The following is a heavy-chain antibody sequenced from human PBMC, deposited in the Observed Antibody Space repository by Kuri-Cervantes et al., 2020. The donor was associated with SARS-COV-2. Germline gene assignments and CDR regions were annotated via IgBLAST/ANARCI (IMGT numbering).Heavy chain of an antibody. CDR3: ARDLVVPAASGTDY. D-gene: IGHD2-2*01. CDR2: IIPILGTA. CDR1: GGTFSSYA. Sequence: SVKVSCEASGGTFSSYAISWVRQAPGQGLERMGRIIPILGTANYAQKFQGRVTITADKSTSTAYMELSSLRSEDTAVYYCARDLVVPAASGTDYWGQGTLVTVSS. J-gene: IGHJ4*02. V-gene: IGHV1-69*04.